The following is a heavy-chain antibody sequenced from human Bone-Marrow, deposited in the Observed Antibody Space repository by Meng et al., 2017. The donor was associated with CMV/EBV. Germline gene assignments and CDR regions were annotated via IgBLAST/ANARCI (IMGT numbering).Heavy chain of an antibody. CDR3: AREVSTMNTSDIDV. CDR1: GYSFISYD. CDR2: SSAGYGNT. J-gene: IGHJ6*02. D-gene: IGHD1-1*01. V-gene: IGHV1-3*02. Sequence: ASVKVSCKVSGYSFISYDMHWVRQVPGQRLERMGWSSAGYGNTKYAQEFQGRVTMTRDTSTSTVYMELSSLRSEDTAVYYCAREVSTMNTSDIDVWGQGTTVTVSS.